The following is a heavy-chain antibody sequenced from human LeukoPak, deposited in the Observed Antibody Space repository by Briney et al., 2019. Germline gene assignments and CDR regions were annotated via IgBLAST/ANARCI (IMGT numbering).Heavy chain of an antibody. Sequence: SGPTLVNPTQTLTLTCTFSGFSLSSSGVGVGWIRQPPGKALEWLTLIYWDDDQRYSPFLKNRLTITKDTPKNQVVLTMTNMDPVDTATYYCAHSNLYRYASGSYYFDYWGQGTLVTVSS. V-gene: IGHV2-5*02. D-gene: IGHD3-10*01. J-gene: IGHJ4*02. CDR3: AHSNLYRYASGSYYFDY. CDR2: IYWDDDQ. CDR1: GFSLSSSGVG.